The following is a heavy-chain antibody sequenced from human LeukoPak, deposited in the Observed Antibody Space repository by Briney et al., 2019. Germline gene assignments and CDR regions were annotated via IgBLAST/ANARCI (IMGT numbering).Heavy chain of an antibody. CDR1: GGSISSGGYS. V-gene: IGHV4-30-2*01. J-gene: IGHJ5*02. CDR2: IYHSGST. D-gene: IGHD3-10*01. CDR3: ARAGTYGSGVGLWFDP. Sequence: PSETLSLTCAVSGGSISSGGYSWSWIRQPPGKGLEWIGYIYHSGSTYYNPSLKSRVTISVDRSKNQFSLKLSSVTAADTAVYYCARAGTYGSGVGLWFDPWGQGTLVTVSS.